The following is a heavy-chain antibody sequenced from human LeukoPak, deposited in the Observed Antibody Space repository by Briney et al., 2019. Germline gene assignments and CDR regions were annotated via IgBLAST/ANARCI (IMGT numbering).Heavy chain of an antibody. V-gene: IGHV4-59*12. CDR2: IYYSGST. J-gene: IGHJ4*02. CDR1: GGSISSYY. D-gene: IGHD3-22*01. Sequence: SETLSLTCTVSGGSISSYYWSWIRQPPGKGLEWIGYIYYSGSTNYNPSLKSRVTISVDTSKNQFSLKLSSVTAADTAVYYCARGGRCYYDSSGYFDYWGQGTLVTVSS. CDR3: ARGGRCYYDSSGYFDY.